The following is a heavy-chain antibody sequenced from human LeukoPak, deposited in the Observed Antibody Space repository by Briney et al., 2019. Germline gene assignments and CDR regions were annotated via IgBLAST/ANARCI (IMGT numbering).Heavy chain of an antibody. D-gene: IGHD2-2*01. J-gene: IGHJ4*02. CDR3: ATWGYCSSTSCYSGPFDY. Sequence: GGSLRLSCAASGFTFSDYYMSWIRQAPGKGLEWVSYINSSGSTIYYADSVKGRFTISRDNAKNSLYLQMNSLRAEDTAVYYCATWGYCSSTSCYSGPFDYWGQGTLVTVSS. V-gene: IGHV3-11*04. CDR2: INSSGSTI. CDR1: GFTFSDYY.